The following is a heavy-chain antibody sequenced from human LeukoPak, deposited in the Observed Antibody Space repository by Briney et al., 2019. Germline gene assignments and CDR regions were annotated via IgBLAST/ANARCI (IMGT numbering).Heavy chain of an antibody. V-gene: IGHV1-46*01. Sequence: ASVKVSCKASGYTFTSYYMHWVRQAPGQGLEWMGIINPSGGSTSYAQKFQGRVTMTRDTSTSTVYMELSSLRSEDTAVYYCARGGGYLDLGANWFDPWGQGTLVTVSS. CDR3: ARGGGYLDLGANWFDP. D-gene: IGHD3-22*01. CDR2: INPSGGST. CDR1: GYTFTSYY. J-gene: IGHJ5*02.